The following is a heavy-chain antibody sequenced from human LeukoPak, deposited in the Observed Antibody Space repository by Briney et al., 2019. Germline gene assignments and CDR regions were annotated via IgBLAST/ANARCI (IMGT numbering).Heavy chain of an antibody. CDR3: ARPYYDSSGWDYMDV. J-gene: IGHJ6*03. D-gene: IGHD3-22*01. Sequence: GGSLRLSCAASRFTFSSYSMNWVRQAPGKGLEWVSLIYSGGSTYYADSVKGRFTISRDNSKNTLYLQMNSLRAEDTAVYYCARPYYDSSGWDYMDVWGKGTTVTISS. V-gene: IGHV3-66*04. CDR1: RFTFSSYS. CDR2: IYSGGST.